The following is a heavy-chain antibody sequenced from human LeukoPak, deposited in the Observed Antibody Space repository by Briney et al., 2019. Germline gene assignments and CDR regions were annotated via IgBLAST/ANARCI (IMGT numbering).Heavy chain of an antibody. Sequence: PSETLSLTCTVSGGLISSSSYYWGWIRQPPGKGLKWIGSFYYSESTYYNPSLKSRVTISVDTSKNQFTLKLSSVTAADTAVYYCARTAGIAVAGSRQYFDYWGQGTLVTVSS. CDR3: ARTAGIAVAGSRQYFDY. V-gene: IGHV4-39*01. CDR1: GGLISSSSYY. D-gene: IGHD6-19*01. CDR2: FYYSEST. J-gene: IGHJ4*02.